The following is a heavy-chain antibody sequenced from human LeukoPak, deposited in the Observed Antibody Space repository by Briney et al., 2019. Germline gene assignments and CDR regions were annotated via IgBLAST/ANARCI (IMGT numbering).Heavy chain of an antibody. J-gene: IGHJ2*01. CDR3: AKFTAMIYWYFDL. V-gene: IGHV3-23*01. CDR2: ISGSGDTT. D-gene: IGHD5-18*01. Sequence: GGSLRLSCAASGLTLSRNAMTWVRQAPGKELEWVSAISGSGDTTYYADSVKGRFTISRDNSKNTLNLQMISLRAEDTAVYYCAKFTAMIYWYFDLWGRGTLVTVSS. CDR1: GLTLSRNA.